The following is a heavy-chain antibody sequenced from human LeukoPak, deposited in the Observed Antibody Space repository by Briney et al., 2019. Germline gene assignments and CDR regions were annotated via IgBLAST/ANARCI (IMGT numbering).Heavy chain of an antibody. CDR3: ARHGLSLTMVLDY. D-gene: IGHD4/OR15-4a*01. J-gene: IGHJ4*02. Sequence: SETLSLTCTVSAGSISSSSYSWGWIRQPPGKGLEWIGSIYYSGSTYYNPSLKSRVTISVDTSKNQFSLKLSSVTAADTAVYYCARHGLSLTMVLDYWGQGTLVTVSS. CDR2: IYYSGST. CDR1: AGSISSSSYS. V-gene: IGHV4-39*01.